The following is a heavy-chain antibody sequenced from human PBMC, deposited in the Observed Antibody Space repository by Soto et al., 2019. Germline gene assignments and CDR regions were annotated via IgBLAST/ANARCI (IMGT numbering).Heavy chain of an antibody. CDR2: IYYSGST. CDR1: DGSISSYY. D-gene: IGHD1-26*01. V-gene: IGHV4-59*01. Sequence: PSEPLSLTCTVADGSISSYYWSWIRQPPGKGLEWIGYIYYSGSTNYNPSLKSRVTISVDTSKNQFSLKLSSVTAADTAVYYCVRSLYSGSYLHFDYWGQGTLVTVSS. J-gene: IGHJ4*02. CDR3: VRSLYSGSYLHFDY.